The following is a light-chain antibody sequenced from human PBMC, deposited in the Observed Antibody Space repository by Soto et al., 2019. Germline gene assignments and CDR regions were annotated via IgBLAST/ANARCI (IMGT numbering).Light chain of an antibody. V-gene: IGKV1-5*01. CDR3: QQYNSYSPWT. J-gene: IGKJ1*01. CDR2: DAS. Sequence: DIQMTHSPSTLSASVGDRVTITCRASQSISSWLAWYQQKPGKAPKLLIYDASSLESGVPSRFSGSGSGTEFTLTISSLQPDDFATYYCQQYNSYSPWTFGQGTKVDIK. CDR1: QSISSW.